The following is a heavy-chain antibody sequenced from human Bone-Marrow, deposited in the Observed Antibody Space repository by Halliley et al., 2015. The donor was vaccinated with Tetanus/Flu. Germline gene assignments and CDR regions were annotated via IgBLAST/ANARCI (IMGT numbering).Heavy chain of an antibody. D-gene: IGHD6-19*01. Sequence: SSISRRGNYIYYADSLKGRFTISRDNAKNSVYLQMHSLRAEDTAVYFCAREVESSAWYESYNFDYWGQGALVTVSP. J-gene: IGHJ4*02. CDR2: ISRRGNYI. CDR3: AREVESSAWYESYNFDY. V-gene: IGHV3-21*01.